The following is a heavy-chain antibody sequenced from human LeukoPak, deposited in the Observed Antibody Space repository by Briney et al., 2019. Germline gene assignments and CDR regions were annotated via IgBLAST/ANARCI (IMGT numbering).Heavy chain of an antibody. V-gene: IGHV3-23*01. Sequence: GGSLRLSCAASGFTFSSYAMSGVRQAPGKGLEWVSAISGSGGSTYYADSVKGRFTISRDNSKNTLYLQMNSLRAEDTAVYYCAKRLAYSSSWYYFDYWGQGTLVTVSS. CDR2: ISGSGGST. CDR1: GFTFSSYA. D-gene: IGHD6-13*01. J-gene: IGHJ4*02. CDR3: AKRLAYSSSWYYFDY.